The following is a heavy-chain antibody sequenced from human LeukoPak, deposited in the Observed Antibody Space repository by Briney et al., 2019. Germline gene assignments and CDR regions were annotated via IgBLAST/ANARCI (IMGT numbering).Heavy chain of an antibody. Sequence: ASVKVSCKASGYTLTSYGISWVRQAPGQGLEWMGWLSGYNGNTKYAQKLQGRVTMTTDTSTSTAYMELRSLRSDDTAVYYCARDFLIFWSGYPGDAFDIWGQGTMVTVSS. CDR3: ARDFLIFWSGYPGDAFDI. V-gene: IGHV1-18*01. CDR2: LSGYNGNT. D-gene: IGHD3-3*01. J-gene: IGHJ3*02. CDR1: GYTLTSYG.